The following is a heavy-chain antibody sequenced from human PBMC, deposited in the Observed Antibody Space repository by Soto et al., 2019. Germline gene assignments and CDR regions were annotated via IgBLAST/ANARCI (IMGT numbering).Heavy chain of an antibody. Sequence: PGGSLGLSCGASGFTFSSYWMHWIRQAPGKGLVWVSRINSDGSSTSYADSVKGRFTISRDNAKNTLYLQMNSLRAEDTAVYYCASRDRNGFDICGQLTMVTVS. CDR1: GFTFSSYW. J-gene: IGHJ3*02. V-gene: IGHV3-74*01. CDR2: INSDGSST. CDR3: ASRDRNGFDI.